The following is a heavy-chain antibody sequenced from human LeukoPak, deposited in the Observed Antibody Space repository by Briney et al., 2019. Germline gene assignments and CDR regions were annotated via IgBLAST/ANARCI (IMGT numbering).Heavy chain of an antibody. CDR2: IYTSGST. J-gene: IGHJ4*02. CDR3: ARPMVRGVITWRGFDY. D-gene: IGHD3-10*01. V-gene: IGHV4-4*07. CDR1: GGSISSYY. Sequence: SETLSLTCTVSGGSISSYYWSWIRQPAGKGLEWIGRIYTSGSTNYNPSLKSRVTISVDTSKNQFSLKLSSVTAADTAVYYCARPMVRGVITWRGFDYWGQGTLVTVSS.